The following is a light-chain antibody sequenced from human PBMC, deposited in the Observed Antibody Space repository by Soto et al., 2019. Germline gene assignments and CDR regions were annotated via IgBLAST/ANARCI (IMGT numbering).Light chain of an antibody. V-gene: IGKV1-9*01. CDR2: SAS. CDR3: QQLSRYPLT. Sequence: DIQLTQSPSVLSASPGDTVTITCRSSQAVSNNLACYQQKPGQAPDLLIYSASTFQSGVPSRFSGSGSETEFSLPIRALQPEDFATYYCQQLSRYPLTFGGGTKVDIK. J-gene: IGKJ4*01. CDR1: QAVSNN.